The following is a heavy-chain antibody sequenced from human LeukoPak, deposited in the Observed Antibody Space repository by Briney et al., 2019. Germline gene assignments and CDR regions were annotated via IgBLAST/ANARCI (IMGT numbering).Heavy chain of an antibody. CDR2: ISAYNGNT. Sequence: ASVKVSCKASGYTFTSYGISWVRQAPGQGIEWMGWISAYNGNTNYAQKLQGRVTMTTDTSTSTAYMELRSLRSDDTAVYYCARTGYCSGGSCYSFLAYWGQGTLVAVSS. V-gene: IGHV1-18*01. D-gene: IGHD2-15*01. J-gene: IGHJ4*02. CDR1: GYTFTSYG. CDR3: ARTGYCSGGSCYSFLAY.